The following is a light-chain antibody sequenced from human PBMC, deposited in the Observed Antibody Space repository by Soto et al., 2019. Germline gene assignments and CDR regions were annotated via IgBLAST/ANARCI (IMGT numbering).Light chain of an antibody. CDR2: GAS. J-gene: IGKJ1*01. Sequence: EIVLTQSPGTLSLSPGERPTLSCRASQSVSSSFLAWYQQRPGQAPRLLIYGASSRATGIPDRFSGSGSGTDFTLTISRLEPEDFAVYYCQHYDNSPWTFGQGTKVDIK. V-gene: IGKV3-20*01. CDR1: QSVSSSF. CDR3: QHYDNSPWT.